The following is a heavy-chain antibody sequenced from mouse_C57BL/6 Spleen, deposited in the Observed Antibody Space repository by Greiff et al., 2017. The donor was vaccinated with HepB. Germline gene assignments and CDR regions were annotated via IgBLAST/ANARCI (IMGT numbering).Heavy chain of an antibody. Sequence: DVKLVESGGGLVKPGGSLKLSCAASGFTFSDYGMHWVRQAPEKGLEWVAYISSGSSTIYYADTVKGRFTISRDNAKNTLFLQMTSLRSEDTAMYYCARKEDTTVVNWYFDVWGTGTTVTVSS. CDR1: GFTFSDYG. J-gene: IGHJ1*03. CDR2: ISSGSSTI. CDR3: ARKEDTTVVNWYFDV. V-gene: IGHV5-17*01. D-gene: IGHD1-1*01.